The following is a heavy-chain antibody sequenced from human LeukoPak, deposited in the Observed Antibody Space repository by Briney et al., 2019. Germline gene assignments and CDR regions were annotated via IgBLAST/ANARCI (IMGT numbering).Heavy chain of an antibody. V-gene: IGHV4-34*01. J-gene: IGHJ5*02. Sequence: SETLSLTCAVYGGPFSGYYWSWIRQPPGKGLEWIGEINHSGSTNYNPSLKSRVTISVDTSKNQFSLKLSSVTAADTAVYYCARGISIAVAGLRFDPWGQGTLVTVSS. D-gene: IGHD6-19*01. CDR3: ARGISIAVAGLRFDP. CDR2: INHSGST. CDR1: GGPFSGYY.